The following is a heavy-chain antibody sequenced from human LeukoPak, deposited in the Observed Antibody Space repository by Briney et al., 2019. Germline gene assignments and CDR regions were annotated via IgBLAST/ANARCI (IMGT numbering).Heavy chain of an antibody. CDR1: GFTFSSYT. Sequence: GGSLRLSCAASGFTFSSYTMNWVRQAPGKGLEWVSKISSSSTIYYADSVKGRFTISRDNAKNSLYLQMNSLRAEDTAVYYCARDSPQALAILHAFDIGAHGTMVTVSS. J-gene: IGHJ3*02. CDR3: ARDSPQALAILHAFDI. V-gene: IGHV3-48*01. CDR2: ISSSSTI. D-gene: IGHD5-12*01.